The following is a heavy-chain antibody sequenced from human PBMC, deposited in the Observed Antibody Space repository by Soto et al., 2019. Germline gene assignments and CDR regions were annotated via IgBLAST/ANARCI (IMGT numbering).Heavy chain of an antibody. J-gene: IGHJ4*02. CDR2: INHSGST. CDR3: ARGTVAVGGISGFQDY. V-gene: IGHV4-34*01. CDR1: GGSFSGYY. Sequence: PSETLSLTCAVYGGSFSGYYWSWIRQPPGKGLEWIGEINHSGSTNYNPSLKSRVTISVDTSKNQFSLKLSAVTAADTAVYYCARGTVAVGGISGFQDYCSQGTLVTVSS. D-gene: IGHD6-19*01.